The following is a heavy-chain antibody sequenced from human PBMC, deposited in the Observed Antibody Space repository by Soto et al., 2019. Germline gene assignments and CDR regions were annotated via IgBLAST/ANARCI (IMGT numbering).Heavy chain of an antibody. CDR3: AKDSSGYTYDHNAFDI. CDR1: GFTFSSYA. V-gene: IGHV3-23*01. Sequence: GGSLRLSCAASGFTFSSYAMTWVRQAPGNGLEWVSGISGSAGSTNYADSVKGRFTISRDNSKNTLYLQMNSLRADDTAVYYCAKDSSGYTYDHNAFDIWGQGTMVTVSS. J-gene: IGHJ3*02. D-gene: IGHD5-18*01. CDR2: ISGSAGST.